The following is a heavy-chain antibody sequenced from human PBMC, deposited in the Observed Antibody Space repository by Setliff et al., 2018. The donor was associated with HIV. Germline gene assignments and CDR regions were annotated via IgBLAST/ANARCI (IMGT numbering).Heavy chain of an antibody. CDR2: INHSGGT. J-gene: IGHJ4*02. CDR3: AQLGMVDDFDY. CDR1: GGSFSGYY. V-gene: IGHV4-34*01. D-gene: IGHD1-1*01. Sequence: PSETLSLTCAVYGGSFSGYYWSWIRQSPGKGLEWIGEINHSGGTNYNPSLKSRVTISVDTSKNQFSLKLSSVTAADTAVYYCAQLGMVDDFDYWGQGTLVTVSS.